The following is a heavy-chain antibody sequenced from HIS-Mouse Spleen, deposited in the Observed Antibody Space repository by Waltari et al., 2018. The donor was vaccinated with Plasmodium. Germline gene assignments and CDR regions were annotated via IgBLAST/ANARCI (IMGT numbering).Heavy chain of an antibody. D-gene: IGHD7-27*01. CDR1: GYTFTGYY. CDR3: AGAGDQHFDY. J-gene: IGHJ4*02. Sequence: QVQLVQSGAEVKKPGASVKVSCKASGYTFTGYYMHWVRQAPGQGLEWMGWINPNQGGTNYAQRFQGRVTMTRDTSISTAYMELSRLRSDDTAVYYCAGAGDQHFDYWGQGSLVTVSS. V-gene: IGHV1-2*02. CDR2: INPNQGGT.